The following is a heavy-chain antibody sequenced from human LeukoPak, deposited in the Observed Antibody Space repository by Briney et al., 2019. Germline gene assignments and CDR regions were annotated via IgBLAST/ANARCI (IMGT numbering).Heavy chain of an antibody. CDR1: GFTFSNAW. D-gene: IGHD3-10*01. Sequence: GGSLRLSCAASGFTFSNAWMSWVRQAPGKGLEWVGRIKSKTDGETTDYAAPGKGRFTISRDDSKNTLYLQMNRLKTEDTGVYYCTTDVITIVRGVIIPHLLGYWGQGTLVTVSS. CDR2: IKSKTDGETT. CDR3: TTDVITIVRGVIIPHLLGY. V-gene: IGHV3-15*01. J-gene: IGHJ4*02.